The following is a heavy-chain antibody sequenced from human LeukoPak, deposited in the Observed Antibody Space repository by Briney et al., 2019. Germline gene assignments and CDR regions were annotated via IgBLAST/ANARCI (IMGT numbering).Heavy chain of an antibody. D-gene: IGHD3-10*01. Sequence: PSETLSLTCTVSGGSISSYYWSWIRQPPGKGQELIGYIYYSGSTNYNPSLKSRVTISVDTSKNQFSLKLSSVTAADTAVYYCAVWFGELLFGFDYWGQGTLVTVSS. CDR1: GGSISSYY. V-gene: IGHV4-59*01. CDR3: AVWFGELLFGFDY. CDR2: IYYSGST. J-gene: IGHJ4*02.